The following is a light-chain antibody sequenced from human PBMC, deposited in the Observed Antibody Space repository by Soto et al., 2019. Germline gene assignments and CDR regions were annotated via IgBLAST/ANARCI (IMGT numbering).Light chain of an antibody. CDR3: QQYIDWPPYT. CDR2: GAS. J-gene: IGKJ2*01. V-gene: IGKV3-15*01. Sequence: VLTQSPATLSVPPGERATLSCRASQTVSRSLAWYQQKPGQAPRLLIYGASTRATGIPGRFSGSGSGTDFTLTISSLQSEDFAVYYCQQYIDWPPYTFGQGTKVDIK. CDR1: QTVSRS.